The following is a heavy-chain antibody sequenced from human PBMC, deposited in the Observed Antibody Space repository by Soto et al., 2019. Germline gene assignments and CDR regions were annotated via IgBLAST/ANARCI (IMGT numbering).Heavy chain of an antibody. CDR3: AAWAEGATEVH. V-gene: IGHV3-33*01. CDR1: GFRFSVYG. D-gene: IGHD2-15*01. Sequence: GGSLKLSSETSGFRFSVYGMHWVRQAPGKGLEWVAVIWYDASKQFYAASVEGRFTISRDNSKAILYLQMNSLRAEDTAVYYCAAWAEGATEVHWGQGTLVTVSS. CDR2: IWYDASKQ. J-gene: IGHJ4*02.